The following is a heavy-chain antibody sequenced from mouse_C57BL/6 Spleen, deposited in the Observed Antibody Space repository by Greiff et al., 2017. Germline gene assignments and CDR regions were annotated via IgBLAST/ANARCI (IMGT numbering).Heavy chain of an antibody. V-gene: IGHV1-81*01. CDR3: ARSGGYGSSPYYFDY. J-gene: IGHJ2*01. CDR2: IYPRSGNT. D-gene: IGHD1-1*01. Sequence: QVQLKQSGAELARPGASVKLSCKASGYTFTSYGISWVKQRTGQGLEWIGEIYPRSGNTYYNEKFKGKATLTADKSSSTAYMELRSLTSEDSAVYFCARSGGYGSSPYYFDYWGQGTTLTVSS. CDR1: GYTFTSYG.